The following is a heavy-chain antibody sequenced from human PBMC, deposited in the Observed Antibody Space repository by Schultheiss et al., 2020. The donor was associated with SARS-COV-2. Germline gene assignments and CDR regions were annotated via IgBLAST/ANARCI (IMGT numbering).Heavy chain of an antibody. D-gene: IGHD2-2*01. CDR1: GYTFTGYY. J-gene: IGHJ5*02. V-gene: IGHV1-2*06. Sequence: ASVKVSCKASGYTFTGYYLHWVRQAPGQGLEWMGRINPNSGGTNYAQKFQGRVTMTEDTSTDTAYMELSSLRSEDTAVYYCATGVPAAIWGGWFDPWGQGTLVTVSS. CDR2: INPNSGGT. CDR3: ATGVPAAIWGGWFDP.